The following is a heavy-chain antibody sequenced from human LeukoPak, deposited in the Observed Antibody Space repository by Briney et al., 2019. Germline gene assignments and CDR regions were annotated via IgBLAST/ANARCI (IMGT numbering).Heavy chain of an antibody. CDR3: AREGWFGELLNPSDY. J-gene: IGHJ4*02. V-gene: IGHV3-48*04. CDR2: ISSSSSTI. Sequence: LSGGSLRLSCAASGFTFSSYSMNWVRQAPGKGLEWVSYISSSSSTIYYADSVKGRFTISRDNAKNSLYLQMNSLRAEDTAVYYCAREGWFGELLNPSDYWGQGTLVTVSS. CDR1: GFTFSSYS. D-gene: IGHD3-10*01.